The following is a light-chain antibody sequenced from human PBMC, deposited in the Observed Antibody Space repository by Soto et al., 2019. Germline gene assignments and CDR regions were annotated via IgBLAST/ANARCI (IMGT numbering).Light chain of an antibody. V-gene: IGKV1-39*01. CDR2: GAS. CDR3: HQTYSDIS. Sequence: DVRMTQSPSSLSASVGYTITITCLASRTINTYLNWFQQKPGEPPRLLIYGASTLHDGVPSRFSGSGSGADFTLTISGLQPEDFASYHCHQTYSDISFGGGTKVDIK. CDR1: RTINTY. J-gene: IGKJ4*01.